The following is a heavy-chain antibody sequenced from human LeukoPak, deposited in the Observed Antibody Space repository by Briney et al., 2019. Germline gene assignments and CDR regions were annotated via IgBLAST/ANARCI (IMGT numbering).Heavy chain of an antibody. D-gene: IGHD5-18*01. CDR1: GFTFSSYA. Sequence: GGSLRLSCAASGFTFSSYAIHWVRQAPGKGLEWVAVISYDGSNKYYADSVKGRFTISRDNSKNTLYLQMNSLRAEDTAVYYCARDREYNYGLDYWGRGTLATVSS. J-gene: IGHJ4*02. CDR2: ISYDGSNK. CDR3: ARDREYNYGLDY. V-gene: IGHV3-30-3*01.